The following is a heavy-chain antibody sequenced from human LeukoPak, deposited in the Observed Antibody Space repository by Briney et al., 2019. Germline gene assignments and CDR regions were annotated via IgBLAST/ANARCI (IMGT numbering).Heavy chain of an antibody. CDR1: GFTFSDYW. V-gene: IGHV3-74*03. CDR2: INSDGSST. J-gene: IGHJ4*02. D-gene: IGHD1-26*01. CDR3: AREGSGSYSGFDY. Sequence: PGGSLRLSCAASGFTFSDYWMHWVRQAPGKGLVWVSRINSDGSSTTYADSVKGRFTMSRDNAKNSLYLQMNSLRAEDTAVYYCAREGSGSYSGFDYWGQGTLVTVSS.